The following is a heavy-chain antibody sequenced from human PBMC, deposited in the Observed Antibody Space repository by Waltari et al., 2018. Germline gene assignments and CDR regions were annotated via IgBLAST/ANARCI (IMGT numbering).Heavy chain of an antibody. CDR1: GFSLSTSGVG. V-gene: IGHV2-5*01. J-gene: IGHJ4*02. D-gene: IGHD6-19*01. CDR2: IYRNDDK. Sequence: KPTQTLTLTCTFSGFSLSTSGVGVGWIRQPPGKALEWLALIYRNDDKRYSPSLKSRLTITKDTSKNQVVLTMTNMDPVDTATYYCAHRRPGWLVQGYYFDYWGQGTLVTVSS. CDR3: AHRRPGWLVQGYYFDY.